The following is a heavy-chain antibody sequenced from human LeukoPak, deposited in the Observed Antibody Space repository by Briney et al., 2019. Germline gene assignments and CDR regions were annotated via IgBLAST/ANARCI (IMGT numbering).Heavy chain of an antibody. D-gene: IGHD2-2*01. CDR1: GYSSTTYW. CDR3: AREGADVVVPAAIALRGMDV. Sequence: GESLKISCKGSGYSSTTYWISWVRQMPGKGLEWVGRIDPSDSYTNYSPSFQGHVTISADKSISTAYLQWSSLKASDTAMYYCAREGADVVVPAAIALRGMDVWGKGTTVTVSS. V-gene: IGHV5-10-1*01. J-gene: IGHJ6*04. CDR2: IDPSDSYT.